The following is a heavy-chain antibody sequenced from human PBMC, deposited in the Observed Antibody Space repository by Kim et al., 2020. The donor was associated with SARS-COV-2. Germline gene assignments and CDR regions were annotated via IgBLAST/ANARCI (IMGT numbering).Heavy chain of an antibody. CDR3: ASYLVVVAATRWLDP. D-gene: IGHD2-15*01. CDR2: INHSGST. CDR1: GGSFSGYY. J-gene: IGHJ5*02. V-gene: IGHV4-34*01. Sequence: SETLSLTCAVYGGSFSGYYWSWIRQPPGKGLEWIGEINHSGSTNYNPSLKSRVTISVDTSKNQFSLKLSSVTAAATAVYYCASYLVVVAATRWLDPWGQG.